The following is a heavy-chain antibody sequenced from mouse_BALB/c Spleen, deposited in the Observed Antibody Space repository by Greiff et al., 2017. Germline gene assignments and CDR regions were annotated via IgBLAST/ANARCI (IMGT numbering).Heavy chain of an antibody. D-gene: IGHD1-1*01. CDR2: IYPGNVNT. V-gene: IGHV1S56*01. J-gene: IGHJ2*01. Sequence: QVQLQQSGPELVKPGAPVRISCKASGYTFTSYYIHWVKQRPGQGLEWIGWIYPGNVNTKYNEKFKGKATLTADKSSSTAYMQLSSLTSEDSAVYYCARSYYYGSSGDYFDYWGQGTTLTVSS. CDR1: GYTFTSYY. CDR3: ARSYYYGSSGDYFDY.